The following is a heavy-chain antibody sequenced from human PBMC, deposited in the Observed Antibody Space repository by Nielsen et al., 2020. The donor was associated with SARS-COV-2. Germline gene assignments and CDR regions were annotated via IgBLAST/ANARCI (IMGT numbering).Heavy chain of an antibody. CDR2: IYYSGST. CDR1: GGSISTYY. D-gene: IGHD4-23*01. Sequence: GSLRLSCTVSGGSISTYYWSWIRQPPGKGLEWIGYIYYSGSTNYNPSLKSRVTISADTSKNQFSLKLTSVTAADTAVYYCASASTTVIKSAWVYWGQGTLVTVSS. V-gene: IGHV4-59*08. J-gene: IGHJ4*02. CDR3: ASASTTVIKSAWVY.